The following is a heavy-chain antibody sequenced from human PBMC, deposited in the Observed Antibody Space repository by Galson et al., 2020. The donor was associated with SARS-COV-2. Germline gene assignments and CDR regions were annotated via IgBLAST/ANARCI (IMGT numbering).Heavy chain of an antibody. J-gene: IGHJ3*01. CDR2: INPGGYST. D-gene: IGHD1-26*01. CDR3: AKGSSGSLTAAFDV. V-gene: IGHV3-23*01. Sequence: GGTLRLSCTASGFSFSSYAMSWVRQAPGKGLEWVAGINPGGYSTHYGDSAKGRFTISKDNLKNTLYLQMNTLRGEDTAVYSCAKGSSGSLTAAFDVWGRGTMITVSS. CDR1: GFSFSSYA.